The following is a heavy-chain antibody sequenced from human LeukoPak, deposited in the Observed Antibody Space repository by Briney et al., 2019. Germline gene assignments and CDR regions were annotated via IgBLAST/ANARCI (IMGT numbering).Heavy chain of an antibody. Sequence: ASVKVSCKASGYTFTSYDINWVRQATGQGLEWMGWMNPNSGNTGYAQKFHGRVTMTRNTSISTAYMELSSLRSEDTAVYYCARSEWGSNYGVYYYGMDVWGQRTTVTVSS. D-gene: IGHD3-16*01. V-gene: IGHV1-8*01. CDR1: GYTFTSYD. CDR3: ARSEWGSNYGVYYYGMDV. J-gene: IGHJ6*02. CDR2: MNPNSGNT.